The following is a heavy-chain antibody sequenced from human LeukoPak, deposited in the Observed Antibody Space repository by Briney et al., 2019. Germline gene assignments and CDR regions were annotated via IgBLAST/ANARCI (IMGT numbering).Heavy chain of an antibody. CDR3: ARHGASMYGDYTLNWFDP. CDR1: GGSISSYY. CDR2: IYYSGST. J-gene: IGHJ5*02. Sequence: SETLSLTCTVSGGSISSYYWSWIRQPPGKGLEWIGYIYYSGSTNYNPSLKSRVTISVDTSKNQFSLKLSPVTAADTAVYYCARHGASMYGDYTLNWFDPWGQGTLVTVSS. D-gene: IGHD4-17*01. V-gene: IGHV4-59*08.